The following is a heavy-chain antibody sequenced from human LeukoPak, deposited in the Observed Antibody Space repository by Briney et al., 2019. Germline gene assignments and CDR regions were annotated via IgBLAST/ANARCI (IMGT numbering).Heavy chain of an antibody. V-gene: IGHV1-8*01. D-gene: IGHD3-3*01. Sequence: ASVKVSCKAPGYTFTSYDINWVRQATGQGLEWMGWMNPNSGNTGYAQKFQGRVTMTRNTSISTAYMELSSLRSEDTAVYYCARGLRFLEWLLSWFGPWGQGTLVTVSS. CDR3: ARGLRFLEWLLSWFGP. CDR2: MNPNSGNT. CDR1: GYTFTSYD. J-gene: IGHJ5*02.